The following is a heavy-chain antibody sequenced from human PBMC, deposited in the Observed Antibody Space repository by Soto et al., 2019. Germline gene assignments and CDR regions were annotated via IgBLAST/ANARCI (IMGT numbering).Heavy chain of an antibody. CDR3: ARGGWFDSFDY. V-gene: IGHV4-30-2*01. D-gene: IGHD3-10*01. Sequence: TRSPTCTVPGASITDTAYSWSWIRQTPGRGVEWIGNIDTLVPTIYNPSFDSRLTLSTGRTTHQFSLNLTSMPAAARGVYFCARGGWFDSFDYWGQGILVTVPS. CDR1: GASITDTAYS. J-gene: IGHJ4*02. CDR2: IDTLVPT.